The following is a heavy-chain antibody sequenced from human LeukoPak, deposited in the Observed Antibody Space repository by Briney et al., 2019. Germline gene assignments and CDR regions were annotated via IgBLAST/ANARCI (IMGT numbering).Heavy chain of an antibody. D-gene: IGHD3-10*01. CDR1: GFTFSSYA. CDR2: ISGSGTGT. Sequence: GGPLRLSCAASGFTFSSYAMSWVRQAPGKGLEWVSGISGSGTGTYYADSVKGRFTISRDNSKNTLYLQMNSLRAEDTAVYYCAKGLYQYYGSGSYTLDYWGQGTQVTVSS. V-gene: IGHV3-23*01. CDR3: AKGLYQYYGSGSYTLDY. J-gene: IGHJ4*02.